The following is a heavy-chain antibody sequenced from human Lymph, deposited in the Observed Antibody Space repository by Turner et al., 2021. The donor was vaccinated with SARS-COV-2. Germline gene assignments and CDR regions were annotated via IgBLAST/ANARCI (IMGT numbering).Heavy chain of an antibody. J-gene: IGHJ3*02. D-gene: IGHD6-19*01. CDR1: GGPFSSYA. Sequence: SCKASGGPFSSYAISWVRQAPGQGLEWMGGIIPIFGTGNYAQKFQGRVTITADESTSTAYMELSSLRSEDTAVYFCARDTAGAGTLGAFDIWGQGTMVTVSS. V-gene: IGHV1-69*01. CDR2: IIPIFGTG. CDR3: ARDTAGAGTLGAFDI.